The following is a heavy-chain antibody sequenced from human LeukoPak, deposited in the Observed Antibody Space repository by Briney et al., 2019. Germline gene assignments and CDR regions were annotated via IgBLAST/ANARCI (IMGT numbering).Heavy chain of an antibody. Sequence: SVKVSCKASGGTFSSYAISWVRQAPGQGLEWMGGIIPIFGTANYAQKFQGRVTITADKSTSTAYMELSSLRSEDTAVYYCARATDFWSGYYATYYFDYWGQGTLVTVSS. CDR1: GGTFSSYA. CDR2: IIPIFGTA. V-gene: IGHV1-69*06. J-gene: IGHJ4*02. CDR3: ARATDFWSGYYATYYFDY. D-gene: IGHD3-3*01.